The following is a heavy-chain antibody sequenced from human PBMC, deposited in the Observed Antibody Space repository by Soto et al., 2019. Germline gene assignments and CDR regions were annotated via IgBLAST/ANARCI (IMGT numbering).Heavy chain of an antibody. V-gene: IGHV1-2*04. Sequence: ASVKVSCKASGYTFTGYYMHWVRQAPGQGLEWMGWINPNSGGTNYAQKFQGWVTMTRDTSISTAYMELSRLRSDDTAVYYCARDRGGYCSGGSCYSIAFDIWGQGTMVTVSS. CDR1: GYTFTGYY. J-gene: IGHJ3*02. D-gene: IGHD2-15*01. CDR2: INPNSGGT. CDR3: ARDRGGYCSGGSCYSIAFDI.